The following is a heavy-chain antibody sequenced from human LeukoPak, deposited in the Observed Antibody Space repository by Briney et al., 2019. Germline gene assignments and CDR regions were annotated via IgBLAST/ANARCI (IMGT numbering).Heavy chain of an antibody. D-gene: IGHD1-1*01. V-gene: IGHV4-31*03. J-gene: IGHJ3*02. CDR1: GDSVSSGGYY. CDR2: IFYSGST. Sequence: SETLSLTCTVSGDSVSSGGYYWSWIRRHPGKGLEWIGYIFYSGSTYYNPSLKSRVSISVDTSKNQFSLKLSSVTAADTAVYYCAKRILGNAFDIWGQGTMVTVSS. CDR3: AKRILGNAFDI.